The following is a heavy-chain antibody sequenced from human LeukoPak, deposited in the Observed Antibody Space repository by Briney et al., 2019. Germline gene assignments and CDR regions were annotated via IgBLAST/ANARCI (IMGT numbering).Heavy chain of an antibody. J-gene: IGHJ6*04. CDR2: IYHSGST. CDR3: ARATDGSGSSSHYYYYYYGMDV. CDR1: GYSISSGYY. D-gene: IGHD3-10*01. Sequence: SETLSLTCAVSGYSISSGYYWGWIRQPPGKGLEWIGSIYHSGSTYYNPSLKSRVTISVDTSKNQFSLKLSSVTAADTAVYYCARATDGSGSSSHYYYYYYGMDVWGEGTTVTVSS. V-gene: IGHV4-38-2*01.